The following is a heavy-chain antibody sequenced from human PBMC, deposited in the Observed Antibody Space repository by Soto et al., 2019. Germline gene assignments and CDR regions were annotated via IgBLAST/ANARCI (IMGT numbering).Heavy chain of an antibody. CDR2: IITILGTA. Sequence: SVKVSCKASGGTFSSYAISWVRQAPGQGLEWMGGIITILGTANYAQKFQGRVTITADESTSTAYMELSSLRSEDTAVYYCAGKDTAMDYYYYGMDFWGQGTTVTVSS. CDR1: GGTFSSYA. CDR3: AGKDTAMDYYYYGMDF. D-gene: IGHD5-18*01. J-gene: IGHJ6*02. V-gene: IGHV1-69*13.